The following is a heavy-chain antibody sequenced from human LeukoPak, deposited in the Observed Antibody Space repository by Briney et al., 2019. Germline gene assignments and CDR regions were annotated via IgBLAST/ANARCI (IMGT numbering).Heavy chain of an antibody. Sequence: PGGSLRLSCAVSGFTFSSYAMEWVRQAPGKGLEWVAVISNDGSNKHYVDSVKGRFTISRDNSKNTLYLQMNSLRAEDTAVYYCAKEGPTGAGWYYYMDVWGKGTTVTISS. D-gene: IGHD1-14*01. V-gene: IGHV3-30*04. CDR1: GFTFSSYA. CDR3: AKEGPTGAGWYYYMDV. J-gene: IGHJ6*03. CDR2: ISNDGSNK.